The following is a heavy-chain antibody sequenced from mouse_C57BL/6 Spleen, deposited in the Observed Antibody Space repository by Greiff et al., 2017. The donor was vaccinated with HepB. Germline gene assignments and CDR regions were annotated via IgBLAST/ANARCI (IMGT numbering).Heavy chain of an antibody. Sequence: EVQLQRSGAELVRPGASVKLSCTASGFNIKDYYMHWVKQRPEQGLEWIGRIDPEDGDTEYAPKFQGKATMTADTSSNTAYLQLSSLTSEDTAVYYCTRYYYGSSYEAMDYWGQGTSVTVSS. J-gene: IGHJ4*01. V-gene: IGHV14-1*01. CDR3: TRYYYGSSYEAMDY. CDR2: IDPEDGDT. D-gene: IGHD1-1*01. CDR1: GFNIKDYY.